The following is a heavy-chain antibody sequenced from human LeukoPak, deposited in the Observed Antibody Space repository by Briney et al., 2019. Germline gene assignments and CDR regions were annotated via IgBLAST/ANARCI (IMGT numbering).Heavy chain of an antibody. J-gene: IGHJ5*02. CDR1: GGSISSYY. CDR3: ARDKGDYGDYYWFDP. CDR2: IYYSGST. V-gene: IGHV4-59*01. Sequence: SETLSLTCTVSGGSISSYYWSWIRQPPGKGLEWIGYIYYSGSTNYNPSLKSRVTISVDTSKYQFSLKLSSVTAADTAVYYCARDKGDYGDYYWFDPWGQGTLVTVSS. D-gene: IGHD4-17*01.